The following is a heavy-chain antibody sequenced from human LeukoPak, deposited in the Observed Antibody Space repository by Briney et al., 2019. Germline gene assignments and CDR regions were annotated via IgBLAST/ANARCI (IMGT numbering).Heavy chain of an antibody. J-gene: IGHJ4*02. CDR1: GFTFSSYW. CDR2: IKSDDST. CDR3: ARDLHYSPDF. Sequence: GGSLRLSCAASGFTFSSYWMHWVRQAPGKGLVWVSRIKSDDSTTYADSVKGRFTISRDNAKNTLNLQMDSLRDEDTAVYYCARDLHYSPDFWGQGTLVTVSS. V-gene: IGHV3-74*01. D-gene: IGHD2-21*01.